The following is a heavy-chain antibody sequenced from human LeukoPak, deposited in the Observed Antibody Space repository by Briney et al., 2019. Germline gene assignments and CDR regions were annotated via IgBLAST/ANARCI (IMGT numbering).Heavy chain of an antibody. CDR3: ARDTSPGITGTY. D-gene: IGHD1-20*01. J-gene: IGHJ4*02. CDR2: INHGGST. V-gene: IGHV4-34*01. CDR1: GGSLSAYY. Sequence: SETLSLTCAVYGGSLSAYYWTWIRQPPGKGLEWIGEINHGGSTNYNPSLKSRVTISVDTSKNQFSLKLSSVTAADTAMYYCARDTSPGITGTYWGQGTLVTVSS.